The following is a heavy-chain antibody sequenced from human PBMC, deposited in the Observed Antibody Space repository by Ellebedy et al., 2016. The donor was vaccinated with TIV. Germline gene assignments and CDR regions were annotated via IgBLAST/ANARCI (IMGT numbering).Heavy chain of an antibody. Sequence: GESLKISCATSGFTFGGYGIHWVRQAPGKGLEWVAVIWYDGTTKYYIDSVKGRFSISRDSSKNTVDLQMNSLRVEDTAVYYCARSGSYLPFDYWGQGTLVTVSS. D-gene: IGHD1-26*01. CDR1: GFTFGGYG. CDR3: ARSGSYLPFDY. CDR2: IWYDGTTK. V-gene: IGHV3-33*01. J-gene: IGHJ4*02.